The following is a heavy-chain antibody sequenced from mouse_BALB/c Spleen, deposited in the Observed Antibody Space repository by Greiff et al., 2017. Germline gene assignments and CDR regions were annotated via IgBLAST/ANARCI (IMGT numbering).Heavy chain of an antibody. CDR1: GFTFTDYY. J-gene: IGHJ2*01. CDR2: IRNKANGYTT. Sequence: EVMLVESGGGLVQPGGSLRLSCATSGFTFTDYYMSWVRQPPGKALEWLGFIRNKANGYTTEYSASVKGRFTISRDNSQSILYLQMNTLRAEDSATYYCARGGNYFDYWGQGTTLTVSS. V-gene: IGHV7-3*02. D-gene: IGHD1-1*02. CDR3: ARGGNYFDY.